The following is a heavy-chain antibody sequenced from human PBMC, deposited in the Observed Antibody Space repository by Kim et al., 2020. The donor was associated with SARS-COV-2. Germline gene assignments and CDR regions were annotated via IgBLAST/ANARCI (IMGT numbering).Heavy chain of an antibody. D-gene: IGHD4-17*01. J-gene: IGHJ5*02. Sequence: GGSLRLFCAASGFTFSSYSMNWVRQAPGKGLEWVSSISSSSSYIYYADSVKGRFTISRDNAKNSLYLQMNSLRAEDTAVYYCARDREPTYYGDNWFDPWGQGTLVTVSS. CDR1: GFTFSSYS. V-gene: IGHV3-21*01. CDR3: ARDREPTYYGDNWFDP. CDR2: ISSSSSYI.